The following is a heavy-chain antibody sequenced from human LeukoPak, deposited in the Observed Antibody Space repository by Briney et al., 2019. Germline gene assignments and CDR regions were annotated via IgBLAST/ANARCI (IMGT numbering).Heavy chain of an antibody. J-gene: IGHJ4*02. CDR3: ARGTMVRGVPFDY. D-gene: IGHD3-10*01. V-gene: IGHV4-34*01. Sequence: PSETLSLTCAVYGGSLSGYYWSWIRQPPGKGLEWIGEINHSGSTNYNPSLKSRVTISVDTSKNQFSLKLSSVTAADTAVYYCARGTMVRGVPFDYWGQGTLVTVSS. CDR2: INHSGST. CDR1: GGSLSGYY.